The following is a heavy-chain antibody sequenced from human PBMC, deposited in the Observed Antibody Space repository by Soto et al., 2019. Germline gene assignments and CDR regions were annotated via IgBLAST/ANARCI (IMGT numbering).Heavy chain of an antibody. Sequence: SETLSLTCTVSGGSISSSSYYWGWIRQPPGKGLEWIGSIYYSGSTYYNPSLKSRVTISVDTSKNQFSLKLSSVTAADTAVYYCARPHRGRWAFAPVDYWGQGTLVTVSS. V-gene: IGHV4-39*01. CDR1: GGSISSSSYY. J-gene: IGHJ4*02. CDR3: ARPHRGRWAFAPVDY. CDR2: IYYSGST. D-gene: IGHD3-16*01.